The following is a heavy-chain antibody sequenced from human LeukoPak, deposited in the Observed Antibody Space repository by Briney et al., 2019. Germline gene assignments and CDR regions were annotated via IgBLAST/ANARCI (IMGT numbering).Heavy chain of an antibody. CDR2: ISGSGGDT. J-gene: IGHJ4*02. V-gene: IGHV3-23*01. CDR3: ARDPSEKECGGDCYTYYFDY. D-gene: IGHD2-21*02. Sequence: GGSLRLSCAASGFTFSSYPMSWVRQAPGKGLEWVSAISGSGGDTYYADSVKGRFTISRDNAKNSLYLQMNSLRAEDTALYYCARDPSEKECGGDCYTYYFDYWGQGTLVTVSS. CDR1: GFTFSSYP.